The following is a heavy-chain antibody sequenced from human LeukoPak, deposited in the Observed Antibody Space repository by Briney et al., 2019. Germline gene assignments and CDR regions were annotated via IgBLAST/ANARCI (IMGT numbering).Heavy chain of an antibody. D-gene: IGHD1-26*01. CDR2: IYRSGST. J-gene: IGHJ6*03. Sequence: SETLSLTCSVSGDSISSSSYFWGWIRQPPGKGLEWIGTIYRSGSTYYNPFLKSRVTISVDTSKNQLSLKLSSVTAADTAVYYCARTVRAGASMYYFYMDVWGKGTTVTVSS. V-gene: IGHV4-39*07. CDR1: GDSISSSSYF. CDR3: ARTVRAGASMYYFYMDV.